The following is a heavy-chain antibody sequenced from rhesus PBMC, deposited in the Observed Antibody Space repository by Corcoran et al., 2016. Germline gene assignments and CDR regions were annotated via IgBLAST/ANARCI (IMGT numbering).Heavy chain of an antibody. J-gene: IGHJ4*01. CDR2: ISSTGKTT. V-gene: IGHV3-136*01. CDR1: GFTFSSYD. CDR3: TSEFDGYFDY. Sequence: EVQLVESGGGLVQPGGSLRLSCAASGFTFSSYDMSWVRQAPGKGLEWVSYISSTGKTTYYADSVRGRFTISRDNAKNSLSLQMSSLRAEDTAVYYCTSEFDGYFDYWGQGVLVTVSS.